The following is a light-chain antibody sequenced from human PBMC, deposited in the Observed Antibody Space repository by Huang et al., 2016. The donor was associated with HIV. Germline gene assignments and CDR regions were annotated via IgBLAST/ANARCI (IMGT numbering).Light chain of an antibody. CDR1: QSVSSA. V-gene: IGKV3-15*01. Sequence: ETVLTQSPATLSVSPGERATLSCRASQSVSSALAWYQQKPGQAPRLLMYGASTRATGSPARFSGSGSGTEFTLTCSSLQSEDFAVYYCQQYSDWPPTFGQGTKVEIK. CDR3: QQYSDWPPT. J-gene: IGKJ1*01. CDR2: GAS.